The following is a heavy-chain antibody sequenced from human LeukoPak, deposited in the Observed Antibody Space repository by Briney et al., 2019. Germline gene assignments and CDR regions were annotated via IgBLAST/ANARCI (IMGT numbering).Heavy chain of an antibody. CDR3: ARSDGYGLVGI. J-gene: IGHJ3*02. Sequence: SETLSLTCAVYGGSFSGYYWGWLRQPPGKGLEWIGSTYYRGTTYYNPSLKSRVIIIIDTPKNHFSLTLSSVTAADTAVYYCARSDGYGLVGIWGQGTMVTVSS. D-gene: IGHD3-10*01. CDR2: TYYRGTT. CDR1: GGSFSGYY. V-gene: IGHV4-34*01.